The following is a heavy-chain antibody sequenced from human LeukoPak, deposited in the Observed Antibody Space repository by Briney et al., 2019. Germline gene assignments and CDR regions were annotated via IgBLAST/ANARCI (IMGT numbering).Heavy chain of an antibody. D-gene: IGHD1-1*01. J-gene: IGHJ4*02. V-gene: IGHV3-66*01. CDR3: ARAGNYYFEY. CDR2: IHRGGNT. Sequence: GGSLRLSCAASGFTVSGNYMSWVRQAPGKGLEWLSVIHRGGNTYYADSVKGRFTISRDSSKNTVFLQMDSLRAEDTAVYYCARAGNYYFEYWGQGTLVTVSS. CDR1: GFTVSGNY.